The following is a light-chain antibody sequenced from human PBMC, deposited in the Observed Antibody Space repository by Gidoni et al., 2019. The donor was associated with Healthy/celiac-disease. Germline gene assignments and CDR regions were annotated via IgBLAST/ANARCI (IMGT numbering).Light chain of an antibody. J-gene: IGKJ2*01. CDR1: QSVSSSY. V-gene: IGKV3-20*01. CDR3: QQYGSSPMYT. Sequence: ELVLTQSPGTLSLSPGERATLSCRASQSVSSSYLAWYQQKPGQAPRLLIYGASSRATGIPERFSGSGSGTDFTLTISRLEPEDFAVYYCQQYGSSPMYTFGQGTKLEIK. CDR2: GAS.